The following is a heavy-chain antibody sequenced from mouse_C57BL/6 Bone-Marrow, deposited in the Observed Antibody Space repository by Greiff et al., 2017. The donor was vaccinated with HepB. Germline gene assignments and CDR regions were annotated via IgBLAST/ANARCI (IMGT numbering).Heavy chain of an antibody. CDR3: TSEIHYGSAYYFDY. D-gene: IGHD1-1*01. CDR1: GFTFSSYA. V-gene: IGHV5-9-1*02. J-gene: IGHJ2*01. Sequence: EVMLVESGEGLVKPGGSLKLSCAASGFTFSSYAMSWVRQTPEKRLEWVAYISSGGDYIYYADTVKGRFTISRDNARNTLYLQMSSLKSEDTAMYYCTSEIHYGSAYYFDYWGQGTTLTVSS. CDR2: ISSGGDYI.